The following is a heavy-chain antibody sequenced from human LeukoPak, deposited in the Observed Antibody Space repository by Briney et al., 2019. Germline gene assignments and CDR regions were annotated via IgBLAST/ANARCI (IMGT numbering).Heavy chain of an antibody. J-gene: IGHJ3*02. D-gene: IGHD4-17*01. Sequence: GASVKVSCKASGGTFSSYAISWVRQAPGQGLEWVGRIIPIFGIANYAQKFQGRVTITADKSTSTAYMELSSLRSEDTAVYYCARVPDYGDYRAAFDIWGQGTMVTVSS. V-gene: IGHV1-69*04. CDR2: IIPIFGIA. CDR3: ARVPDYGDYRAAFDI. CDR1: GGTFSSYA.